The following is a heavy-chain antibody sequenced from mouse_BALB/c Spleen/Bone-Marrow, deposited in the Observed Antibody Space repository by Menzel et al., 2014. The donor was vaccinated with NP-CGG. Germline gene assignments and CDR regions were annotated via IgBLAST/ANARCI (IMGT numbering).Heavy chain of an antibody. CDR1: GHAFTNYL. Sequence: VQLQQSGAELVRPGTSVEVSCKASGHAFTNYLLEWVKQRPGQGLEWIGVINPGSGGTKYNEKFKGKATLTVDKSSSTAYMQLSSLTSDDSAVYFCARRNRDYYAMDYWGQGTSVTVSS. CDR3: ARRNRDYYAMDY. V-gene: IGHV1-54*01. J-gene: IGHJ4*01. CDR2: INPGSGGT.